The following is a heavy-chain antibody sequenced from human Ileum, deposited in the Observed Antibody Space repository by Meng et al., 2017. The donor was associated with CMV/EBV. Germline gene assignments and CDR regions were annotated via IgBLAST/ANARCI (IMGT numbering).Heavy chain of an antibody. CDR1: GFTFSSYV. Sequence: SCATSGFTFSSYVMHWVRQAPGKGLVWVSRINSDGSSTSYADSVKGRFTISRDNAKNTLYLQMNSLRAEDTAVYYCARAQYYDYVWGSYRYTDAFDIWGQGTMVTVSS. CDR2: INSDGSST. V-gene: IGHV3-74*01. D-gene: IGHD3-16*02. CDR3: ARAQYYDYVWGSYRYTDAFDI. J-gene: IGHJ3*02.